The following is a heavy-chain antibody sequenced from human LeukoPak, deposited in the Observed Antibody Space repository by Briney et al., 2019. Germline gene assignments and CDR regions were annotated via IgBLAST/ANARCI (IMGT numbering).Heavy chain of an antibody. CDR1: GGSISGYY. CDR3: AGRDY. V-gene: IGHV4-4*07. Sequence: SETLSLTCTVSGGSISGYYWSWIRQPAGKGLEWDGRIYTSGSTNYNPSLKSRVTMSVDKSKNQLSLKLSSVTAADSAVYYCAGRDYWGQGILVTVSS. CDR2: IYTSGST. J-gene: IGHJ4*02.